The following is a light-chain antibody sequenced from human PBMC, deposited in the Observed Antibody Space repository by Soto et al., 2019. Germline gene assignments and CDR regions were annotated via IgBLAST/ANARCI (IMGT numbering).Light chain of an antibody. J-gene: IGKJ2*01. CDR1: PSLVSSDGNTY. CDR3: MQATSWPYT. CDR2: KVS. Sequence: DVVMTQSPLSLPVTLGQSASISCRSSPSLVSSDGNTYLNWYHQRPGQSPRLLLYKVSNRDSGVPDRISGSGSGTDFTLEISRVEAEDVGVYYCMQATSWPYTFGQGTKLDIK. V-gene: IGKV2-30*01.